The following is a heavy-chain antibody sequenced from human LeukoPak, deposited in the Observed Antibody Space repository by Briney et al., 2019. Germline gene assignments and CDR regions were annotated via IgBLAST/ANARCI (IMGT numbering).Heavy chain of an antibody. CDR1: GYTLTELS. Sequence: ASVTVSCKVSGYTLTELSMHWVRQAPGKGLEWMGGFDPEDGETIYAQKFQGRVTMTEDTSTDTAYMELSSLRSEDTAVYYCATHDYGRYSLRAEYFQHWGQGTLVTVSS. J-gene: IGHJ1*01. CDR3: ATHDYGRYSLRAEYFQH. V-gene: IGHV1-24*01. CDR2: FDPEDGET. D-gene: IGHD4-17*01.